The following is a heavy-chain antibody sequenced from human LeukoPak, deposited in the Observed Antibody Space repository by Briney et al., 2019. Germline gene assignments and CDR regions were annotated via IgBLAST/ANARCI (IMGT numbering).Heavy chain of an antibody. CDR3: ARDRVGSSSPTDY. D-gene: IGHD6-6*01. CDR2: INPNSGGT. Sequence: ASVKVSCKASGYTFTGYYMHWVRQAPGQGLGWMGWINPNSGGTNYAQKFQGRVTMTRDTSISTAYMELSRLRSDDTAVYYCARDRVGSSSPTDYWGQGTLVTVSS. J-gene: IGHJ4*02. V-gene: IGHV1-2*02. CDR1: GYTFTGYY.